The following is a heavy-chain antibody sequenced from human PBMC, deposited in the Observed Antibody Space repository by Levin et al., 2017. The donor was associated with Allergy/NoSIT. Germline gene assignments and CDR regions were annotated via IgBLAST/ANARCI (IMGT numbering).Heavy chain of an antibody. CDR2: IGTAGDT. V-gene: IGHV3-13*01. J-gene: IGHJ3*02. Sequence: ETLSLTCAASGFTFSSYDMHWVRQATGKGLEWVSAIGTAGDTYYPGSVKGRFTISRENAKNSLYLQMNSLRAGDTAVYYCARDRGDAFDSWGQGTMVTVSS. CDR1: GFTFSSYD. CDR3: ARDRGDAFDS.